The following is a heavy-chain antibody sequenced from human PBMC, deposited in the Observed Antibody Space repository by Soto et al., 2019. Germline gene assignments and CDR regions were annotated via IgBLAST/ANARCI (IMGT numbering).Heavy chain of an antibody. CDR3: ARWAKLTTVTSLYGMDV. Sequence: GASVKVSCKASGYTFTSYGISWVRQAPGQGLEWMGWISAYNGNTNYAQKLQGRVTMTTDTSTSTAYMELRSLRSDDTAVYYCARWAKLTTVTSLYGMDVWGQGTTVTVSS. CDR1: GYTFTSYG. J-gene: IGHJ6*02. CDR2: ISAYNGNT. V-gene: IGHV1-18*04. D-gene: IGHD4-4*01.